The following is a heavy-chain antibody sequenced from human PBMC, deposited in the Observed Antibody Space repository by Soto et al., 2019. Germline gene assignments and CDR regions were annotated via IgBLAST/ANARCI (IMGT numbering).Heavy chain of an antibody. CDR2: IYYSGST. Sequence: SETPSLTCTVPDGTISSRSYYWGWIRQPPGKGLEWIGSIYYSGSTYYNPSLKSRVTISVDTSKNQFSLKLSSVTAADTAVYYCARTSVDGDYYYYMDVWGKGTTVTVSS. D-gene: IGHD2-15*01. J-gene: IGHJ6*03. CDR3: ARTSVDGDYYYYMDV. CDR1: DGTISSRSYY. V-gene: IGHV4-39*01.